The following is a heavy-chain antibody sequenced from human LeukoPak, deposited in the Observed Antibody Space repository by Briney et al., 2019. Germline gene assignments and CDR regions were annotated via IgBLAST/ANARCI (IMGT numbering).Heavy chain of an antibody. CDR1: GFTFSSYS. CDR3: ARDMVRGVIYYYGMDV. V-gene: IGHV3-21*01. J-gene: IGHJ6*04. CDR2: ISSSSSYI. Sequence: GGSLRLSCAASGFTFSSYSMNWVRQAPGKGLEWVSSISSSSSYIYYADSVKGRFTISRDNAKNSLYLQMNSPRAEDTAVYYCARDMVRGVIYYYGMDVWGKGTTVTVSS. D-gene: IGHD3-10*01.